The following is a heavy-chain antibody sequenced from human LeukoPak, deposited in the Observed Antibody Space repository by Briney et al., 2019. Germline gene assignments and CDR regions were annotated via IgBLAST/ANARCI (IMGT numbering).Heavy chain of an antibody. D-gene: IGHD6-13*01. J-gene: IGHJ6*03. V-gene: IGHV1-69*05. Sequence: SVKVSCKASGGTFSSYAISWVRQAPGQGLEWMRGIIPIFSTANYAQNFQGRVTITTAESTSTAYMQLSSLRSEDTAVYYCASSWRYSSSWRPWYYYYYMDVWGKGTTVTVSS. CDR2: IIPIFSTA. CDR1: GGTFSSYA. CDR3: ASSWRYSSSWRPWYYYYYMDV.